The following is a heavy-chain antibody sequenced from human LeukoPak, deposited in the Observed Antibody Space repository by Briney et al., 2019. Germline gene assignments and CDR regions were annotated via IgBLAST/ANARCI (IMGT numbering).Heavy chain of an antibody. V-gene: IGHV1-2*02. CDR3: ARGDVDTAMVDY. Sequence: ASVKVSCKASGYTFTNYGICWMRQAPGQGLEWMGWINPNSGGTNYAQKFQGRVTMTRDTSISTAYMELSRLRSDDTAVYYCARGDVDTAMVDYWGQGTLVTVSS. D-gene: IGHD5-18*01. CDR2: INPNSGGT. CDR1: GYTFTNYG. J-gene: IGHJ4*02.